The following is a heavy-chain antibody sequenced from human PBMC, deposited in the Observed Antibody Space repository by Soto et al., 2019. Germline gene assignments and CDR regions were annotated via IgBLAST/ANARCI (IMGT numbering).Heavy chain of an antibody. D-gene: IGHD1-7*01. CDR1: GFTLSDHY. J-gene: IGHJ6*03. Sequence: GGSLRLSCAASGFTLSDHYVDWVRQAPGKGLEWVGRFTISRDNSKNTLYLQMNSLRAEDTAVYYCAKGSTTLGYYYYMDVWGKGTTVTVSS. CDR3: AKGSTTLGYYYYMDV. V-gene: IGHV3-53*01.